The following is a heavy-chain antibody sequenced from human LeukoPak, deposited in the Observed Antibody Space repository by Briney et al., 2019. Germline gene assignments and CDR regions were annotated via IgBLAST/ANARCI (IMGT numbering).Heavy chain of an antibody. V-gene: IGHV3-30-3*02. CDR2: ISYDGSNK. CDR1: GFTFSSYA. D-gene: IGHD3-9*01. J-gene: IGHJ3*02. CDR3: TTDSPIFDWFDAFDI. Sequence: PGGSLRLSCAASGFTFSSYAMHWVRQAPGKGLEWVAVISYDGSNKYYADSVKGRFTISRDNSKNTLYLQMNSLKTEDTAVYYCTTDSPIFDWFDAFDIWGQGTMVTVSS.